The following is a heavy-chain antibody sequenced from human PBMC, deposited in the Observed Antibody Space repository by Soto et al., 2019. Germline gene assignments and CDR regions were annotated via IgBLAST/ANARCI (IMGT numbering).Heavy chain of an antibody. V-gene: IGHV1-2*02. D-gene: IGHD1-7*01. J-gene: IGHJ6*02. CDR1: GDTFIVHY. Sequence: ASVKVSCTDSGDTFIVHYLHWVRQAPGQGLEWLGWTNPSSGATNFAQKFQGRVTMTRDTSISTAYLELSRLRSDDTAVYYCAREAGTTGNYYYGMDVWGQGTTVTVSS. CDR2: TNPSSGAT. CDR3: AREAGTTGNYYYGMDV.